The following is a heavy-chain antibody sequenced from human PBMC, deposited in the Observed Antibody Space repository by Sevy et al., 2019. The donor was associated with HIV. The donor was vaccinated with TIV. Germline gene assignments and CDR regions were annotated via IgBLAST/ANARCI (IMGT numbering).Heavy chain of an antibody. CDR2: ISSSSYI. CDR1: GFTFSSYS. CDR3: ALHDYDSSGYYSDAFDI. V-gene: IGHV3-21*01. Sequence: GGSLRLSCAASGFTFSSYSMNWVRQAPGKGLEWVSSISSSSYIYYADSVKGRFTISRDNAKNSLYLQMNSLRAEDTAVYYCALHDYDSSGYYSDAFDIWGQGTMVTVSS. D-gene: IGHD3-22*01. J-gene: IGHJ3*02.